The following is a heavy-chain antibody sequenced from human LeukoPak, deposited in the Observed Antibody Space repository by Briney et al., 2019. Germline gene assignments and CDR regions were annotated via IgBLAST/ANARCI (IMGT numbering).Heavy chain of an antibody. CDR1: GYSFTSYW. V-gene: IGHV5-51*01. CDR3: ARAYDSSGYFSHFDY. D-gene: IGHD3-22*01. CDR2: IYPGDSDT. J-gene: IGHJ4*02. Sequence: GESLKISCKGSGYSFTSYWIGWVRQMPGEGLEWMGIIYPGDSDTRYSPSFQGQVTISADKSISTAYLQWSSLKASDTAMYYCARAYDSSGYFSHFDYWGQGTLVTVSS.